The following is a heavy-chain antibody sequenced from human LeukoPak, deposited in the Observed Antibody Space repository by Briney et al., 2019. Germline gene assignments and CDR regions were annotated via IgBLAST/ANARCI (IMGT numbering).Heavy chain of an antibody. D-gene: IGHD1-26*01. Sequence: SETLSLTCTVSGGSISSGSYYWSWIRQPAGKGLEWIGRIYTSGSTNYNPSLKSRVTISVDTSKNQFSLKLSSVTAADTAVYYCARRRWELPSPFDYWGQGTLVTVSS. V-gene: IGHV4-61*02. CDR1: GGSISSGSYY. J-gene: IGHJ4*02. CDR3: ARRRWELPSPFDY. CDR2: IYTSGST.